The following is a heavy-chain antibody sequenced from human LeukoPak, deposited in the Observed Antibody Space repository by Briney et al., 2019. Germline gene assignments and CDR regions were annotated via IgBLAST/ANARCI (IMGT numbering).Heavy chain of an antibody. J-gene: IGHJ4*02. CDR3: ASGTGPPDY. V-gene: IGHV3-23*01. Sequence: GGSLRLSSAASGFTFSSYAMYWVRQAPGKGLEWVSVVRGSGGTTYYADSVKGRFTISRDNSKNTLYLQMNSLRAEDTAVYYCASGTGPPDYWGQGTLVTVSS. CDR2: VRGSGGTT. CDR1: GFTFSSYA. D-gene: IGHD6-25*01.